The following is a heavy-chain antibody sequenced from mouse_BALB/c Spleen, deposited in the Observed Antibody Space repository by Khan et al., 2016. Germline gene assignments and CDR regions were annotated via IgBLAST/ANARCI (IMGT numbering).Heavy chain of an antibody. CDR3: ADLGFY. CDR2: IESATGDT. Sequence: VQLQQSGAELVKPGASVRLSCTASGFNIKDAFLHWMKQRPEQGLEWIGRIESATGDTKYDPKFQGKATITADTSSNTAYLQLSSLTSEDTAVYYCADLGFYWGQGTTLTVSS. J-gene: IGHJ2*01. V-gene: IGHV14-3*02. CDR1: GFNIKDAF. D-gene: IGHD4-1*01.